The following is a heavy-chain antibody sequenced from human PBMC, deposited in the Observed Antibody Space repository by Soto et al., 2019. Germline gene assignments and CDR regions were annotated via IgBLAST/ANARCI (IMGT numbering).Heavy chain of an antibody. CDR3: ARGGAGSSHYYYYGMDV. J-gene: IGHJ6*02. V-gene: IGHV1-46*01. Sequence: QVQLVQSGAEVKKPGASVKVSCKASGYTFTSYYMHWVRQAPGQGLEWMGIITPSGGSTSYAQKFQGRVTMTRDTSTSTVYMELSSLRSEDTAVYYCARGGAGSSHYYYYGMDVWGQGTTVTVSS. CDR1: GYTFTSYY. CDR2: ITPSGGST. D-gene: IGHD1-26*01.